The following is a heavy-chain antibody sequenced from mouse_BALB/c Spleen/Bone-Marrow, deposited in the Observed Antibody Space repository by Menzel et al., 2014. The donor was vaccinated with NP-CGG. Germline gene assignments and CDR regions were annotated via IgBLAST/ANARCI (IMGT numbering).Heavy chain of an antibody. CDR1: GYTSTRYW. D-gene: IGHD2-1*01. Sequence: QVQLKESGAELAKPGASVKMSCKASGYTSTRYWMHWVKQRPGQGLEWIGYINPSTGDTEYNQKFKDKATLTADMSSSTAYMQLSSLTSEDSAVYYCARGNYEAMDSWGQGTSVTVSS. V-gene: IGHV1-7*01. CDR3: ARGNYEAMDS. J-gene: IGHJ4*01. CDR2: INPSTGDT.